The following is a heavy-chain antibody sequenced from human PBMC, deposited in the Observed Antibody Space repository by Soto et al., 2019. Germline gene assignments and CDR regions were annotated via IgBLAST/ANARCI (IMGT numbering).Heavy chain of an antibody. D-gene: IGHD3-3*01. J-gene: IGHJ3*02. Sequence: ASETLSLTCTGSGGSISSYYWGWIRQPPGKGVEGVGHIYYSGSTNYNPSLKRRVTLSVDTPKNQFSLKLSSVPAADTAVYYCARDPITIFGAHGAFDIWGQGTTVTVSS. CDR2: IYYSGST. CDR3: ARDPITIFGAHGAFDI. CDR1: GGSISSYY. V-gene: IGHV4-59*13.